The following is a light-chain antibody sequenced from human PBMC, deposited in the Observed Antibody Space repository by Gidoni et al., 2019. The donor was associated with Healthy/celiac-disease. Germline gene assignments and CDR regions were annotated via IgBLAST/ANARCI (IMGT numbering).Light chain of an antibody. CDR1: QRGLYSSNNKTY. J-gene: IGKJ2*01. V-gene: IGKV4-1*01. CDR3: QQYYSTPYT. CDR2: WAS. Sequence: DIVMTQSPASLAESLGERATINCKSSQRGLYSSNNKTYLSWYQQKPGQPPKLLIYWASTRESGVPDRFSGSGSGTDFTLTISSLQAEDVAVYYCQQYYSTPYTFGQGTKLEIK.